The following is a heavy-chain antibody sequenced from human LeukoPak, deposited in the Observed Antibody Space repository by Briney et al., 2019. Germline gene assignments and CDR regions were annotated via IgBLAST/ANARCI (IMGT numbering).Heavy chain of an antibody. CDR3: ARLNLLGYCTNDICPGGGVPFDY. D-gene: IGHD2-8*01. CDR2: INQRGNT. J-gene: IGHJ4*01. Sequence: SETLSLTCVVYDTSFCGYYWRWIRPPPGKGMEWIGEINQRGNTNYNPSLKIRVTISVDTPITQLSLKVSSVTAVDTAVYYCARLNLLGYCTNDICPGGGVPFDYWGHGTLVTVSS. CDR1: DTSFCGYY. V-gene: IGHV4-34*01.